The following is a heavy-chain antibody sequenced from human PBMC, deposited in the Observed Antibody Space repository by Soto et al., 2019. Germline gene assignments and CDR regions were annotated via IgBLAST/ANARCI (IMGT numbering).Heavy chain of an antibody. Sequence: PSETLSLTCTVSGGSISSSSYYWGWIRQPPGKGLEWIGSIYYSGTTYYNPSLKSRVTISVDTSKNQFSLKLSSVTAADTAVYYCAGNKVGTTTVDYWGQGTLVTVS. CDR1: GGSISSSSYY. V-gene: IGHV4-39*01. J-gene: IGHJ4*02. D-gene: IGHD1-26*01. CDR2: IYYSGTT. CDR3: AGNKVGTTTVDY.